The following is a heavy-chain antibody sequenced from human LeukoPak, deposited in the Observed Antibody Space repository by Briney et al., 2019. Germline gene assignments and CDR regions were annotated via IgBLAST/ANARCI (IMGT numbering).Heavy chain of an antibody. V-gene: IGHV3-9*01. Sequence: PGGSLRLSCAASGFTFDDYAMHWVRQAPGKGLEWVSGISWNSGSIGYADSVKGRFTISRDNAKNSLYLQMNSLRAEDTALYYCAKDTFPTPVSGRCHLDYWGQGTMVTVRS. CDR3: AKDTFPTPVSGRCHLDY. J-gene: IGHJ4*02. CDR1: GFTFDDYA. CDR2: ISWNSGSI. D-gene: IGHD3-10*01.